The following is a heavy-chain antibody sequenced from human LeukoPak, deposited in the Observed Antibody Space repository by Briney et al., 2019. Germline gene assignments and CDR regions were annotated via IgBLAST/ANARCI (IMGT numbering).Heavy chain of an antibody. CDR1: GFTFSSYW. Sequence: GGSLRLSCAASGFTFSSYWMSWVRQAPGKGLEWVATKKQDGSEKYYVDSVKGRFTISRDNAKNSLYLQMNSLRAEDTAVYYCARDWKADYYYYGMDVWGQGTTVTVSS. CDR3: ARDWKADYYYYGMDV. CDR2: KKQDGSEK. J-gene: IGHJ6*02. V-gene: IGHV3-7*01. D-gene: IGHD1-1*01.